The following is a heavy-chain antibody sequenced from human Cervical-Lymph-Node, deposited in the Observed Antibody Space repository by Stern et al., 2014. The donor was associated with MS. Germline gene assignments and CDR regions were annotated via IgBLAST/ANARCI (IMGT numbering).Heavy chain of an antibody. V-gene: IGHV5-51*01. J-gene: IGHJ4*02. CDR2: IYPADSDT. CDR1: GYSFPNYW. D-gene: IGHD3-10*01. Sequence: MQLVQSGAEVKKPGESLKISCKASGYSFPNYWIAWVRQMPGKGLEWMGVIYPADSDTTYSPSFQGQVTISADKSSDTAYLQWSSLKASDTAMYYCARQNYYGSGSPFDYWGQGTLVTVSS. CDR3: ARQNYYGSGSPFDY.